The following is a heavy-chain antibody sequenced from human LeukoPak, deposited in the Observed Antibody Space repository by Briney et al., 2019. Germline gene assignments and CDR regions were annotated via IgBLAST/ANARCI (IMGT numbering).Heavy chain of an antibody. D-gene: IGHD2-8*02. CDR3: ARDGFCTGGTCYVPSSFDL. Sequence: GGSLRLSCAASGFTFSSYEMNWVRQAPGKGLEWVSYISTGGSTRYYADSVKGRFIISRDNAKNSLYLQMNSLRAEDTAVYYCARDGFCTGGTCYVPSSFDLWGQGPLVSVSS. J-gene: IGHJ4*02. CDR1: GFTFSSYE. V-gene: IGHV3-48*03. CDR2: ISTGGSTR.